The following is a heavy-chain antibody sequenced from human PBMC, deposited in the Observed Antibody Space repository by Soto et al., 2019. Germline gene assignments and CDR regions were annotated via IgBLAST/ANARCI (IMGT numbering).Heavy chain of an antibody. J-gene: IGHJ4*02. V-gene: IGHV3-30*18. CDR1: GFTFSSYG. Sequence: QVQLVESGGGVVQPGRSLRLSCAASGFTFSSYGMHWVRQAPGKGLEWVAVISYDGSNKYYADSVKGRFTISRDNSKNTLYLQMNSLRAEDTAVYYCAKGGSSSGYYSVADTRLVYWGQGTLVTVSS. CDR3: AKGGSSSGYYSVADTRLVY. D-gene: IGHD3-22*01. CDR2: ISYDGSNK.